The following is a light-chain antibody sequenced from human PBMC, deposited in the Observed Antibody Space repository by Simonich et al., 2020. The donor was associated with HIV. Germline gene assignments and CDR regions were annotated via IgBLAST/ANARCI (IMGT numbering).Light chain of an antibody. J-gene: IGKJ4*01. V-gene: IGKV1-6*01. Sequence: AIQMTQSPSSLSASVGDRVTITCRASQDIRYDLGWDQQKPGKTPKLLVYAASSLQTGVPSRFSGSGSGTDFTLTISSLQPEDFATYYCLQDYTYPLTFGGGTKVEI. CDR1: QDIRYD. CDR3: LQDYTYPLT. CDR2: AAS.